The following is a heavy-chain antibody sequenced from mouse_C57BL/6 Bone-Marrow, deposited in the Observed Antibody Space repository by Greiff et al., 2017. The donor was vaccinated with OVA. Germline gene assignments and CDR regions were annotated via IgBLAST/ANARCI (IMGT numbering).Heavy chain of an antibody. V-gene: IGHV5-6*02. J-gene: IGHJ2*01. CDR2: ISSGGSYT. Sequence: EVMLVESGGDLVKPGGSLKLSCAASGFTFSSYGMSWVRQTPDKRLEWVATISSGGSYTYYPDSVKGRFTISRDNAKNTLYLQMSSLKSEDTAMYYCARRAFDYWGQGTTLTVSS. CDR3: ARRAFDY. CDR1: GFTFSSYG.